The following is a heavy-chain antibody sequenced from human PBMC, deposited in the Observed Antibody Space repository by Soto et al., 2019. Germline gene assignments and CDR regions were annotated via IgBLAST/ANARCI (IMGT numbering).Heavy chain of an antibody. J-gene: IGHJ4*02. V-gene: IGHV3-66*01. Sequence: EVQLVESGGGLVQPGGSLRLSCAASGFTVSRNYMSWVRQAPGKGLEWVSVIYSGGSTYYADSVKGRFTISRDNSKNTLYLQMNSLRAEDTAVYYCARGSLYCSSTSCYDDYWGQGTLVTVSS. CDR3: ARGSLYCSSTSCYDDY. D-gene: IGHD2-2*01. CDR1: GFTVSRNY. CDR2: IYSGGST.